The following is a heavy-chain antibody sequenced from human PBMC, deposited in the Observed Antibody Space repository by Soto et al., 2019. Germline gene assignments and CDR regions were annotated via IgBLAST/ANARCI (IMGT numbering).Heavy chain of an antibody. V-gene: IGHV1-18*01. Sequence: ASVRVACKASGYPFTSSGIGWVRQAPGQGLEWMGWISPYNGNTNYAQKLQGRVTMTTDTSTSTAYMELRSLRSDDTAVYYCARDYSSGWSTNFWGKGENWSDPWGQGTLVTVSS. CDR3: ARDYSSGWSTNFWGKGENWSDP. D-gene: IGHD6-19*01. CDR1: GYPFTSSG. J-gene: IGHJ5*02. CDR2: ISPYNGNT.